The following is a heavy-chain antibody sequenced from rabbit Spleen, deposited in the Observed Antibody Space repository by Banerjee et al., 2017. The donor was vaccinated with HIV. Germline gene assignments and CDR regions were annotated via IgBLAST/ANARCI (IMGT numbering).Heavy chain of an antibody. CDR3: ARDTSSSFSSYGMDL. Sequence: QERLVESGGGLVKPEGSLTLTCKASGFSFSSSSYMCWVRQAPGKGLEWIACIDTGSSGFTYFATWAKGRFTCSKTSSTTVTLQMTRLTAADTATYFCARDTSSSFSSYGMDLWGQGTLVTVS. CDR2: IDTGSSGFT. J-gene: IGHJ6*01. D-gene: IGHD1-1*01. V-gene: IGHV1S45*01. CDR1: GFSFSSSSY.